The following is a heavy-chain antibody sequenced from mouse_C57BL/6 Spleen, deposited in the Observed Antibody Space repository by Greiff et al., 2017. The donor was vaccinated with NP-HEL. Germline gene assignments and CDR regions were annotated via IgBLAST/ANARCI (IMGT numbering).Heavy chain of an antibody. V-gene: IGHV5-4*01. CDR2: ISDGGSYT. J-gene: IGHJ2*01. CDR3: ARDRGTGTYFDY. CDR1: GFTFSSYA. D-gene: IGHD4-1*01. Sequence: DVKLVESGGGLVKPGGSLKLSCAASGFTFSSYAMSWVRQTPEKRLEWVATISDGGSYTYYPDNVKGRFTISRDNAKNNLYLQMSHLKSEDTAMYYCARDRGTGTYFDYWGQGTTLTVSS.